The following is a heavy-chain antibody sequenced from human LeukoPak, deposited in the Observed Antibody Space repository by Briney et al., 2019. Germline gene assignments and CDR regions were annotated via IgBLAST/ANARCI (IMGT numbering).Heavy chain of an antibody. CDR3: ARDVFCSGNSCLRDAFDI. Sequence: ASVKVSCKASGYTFTSYGVSWVRQAPGQSLEWLGWISAYNGNTYYAENFQARVTMTTDTSTSTAYMELRSLKSDDTAVYYCARDVFCSGNSCLRDAFDIWGQGTKVTVSS. J-gene: IGHJ3*02. V-gene: IGHV1-18*01. CDR1: GYTFTSYG. CDR2: ISAYNGNT. D-gene: IGHD2-15*01.